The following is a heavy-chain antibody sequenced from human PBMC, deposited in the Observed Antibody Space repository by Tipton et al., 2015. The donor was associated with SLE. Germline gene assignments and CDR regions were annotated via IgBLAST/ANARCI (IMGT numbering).Heavy chain of an antibody. CDR2: ISGGGGST. CDR3: AKFEKTTDFYLDS. J-gene: IGHJ4*02. Sequence: SLRLSCATSGFTFSSYSLRWVRRAPGKGLERVSAISGGGGSTYYADFVKGRFSISIDKSKKTLFLQMNSLRVDDTATYYCAKFEKTTDFYLDSWGQGTLVSVSS. CDR1: GFTFSSYS. D-gene: IGHD1/OR15-1a*01. V-gene: IGHV3-23*01.